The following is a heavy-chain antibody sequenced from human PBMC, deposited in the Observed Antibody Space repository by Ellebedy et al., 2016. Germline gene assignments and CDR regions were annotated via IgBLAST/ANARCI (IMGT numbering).Heavy chain of an antibody. CDR1: GFTFSSYA. D-gene: IGHD3-10*01. Sequence: GESLKISCAASGFTFSSYAMHWVRQAPGKGLEWVAVISYDGSNKYYADSVKGRFTISRDNSKNTLYLQMNSLRAEDTAVYYCARDPQGLWFGELLSMSFDYWGQGTLVTVSS. J-gene: IGHJ4*02. CDR3: ARDPQGLWFGELLSMSFDY. V-gene: IGHV3-30-3*01. CDR2: ISYDGSNK.